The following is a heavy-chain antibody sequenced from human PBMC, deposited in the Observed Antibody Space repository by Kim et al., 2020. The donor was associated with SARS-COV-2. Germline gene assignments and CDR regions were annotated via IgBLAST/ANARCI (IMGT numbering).Heavy chain of an antibody. Sequence: SETLSLTCTVSGGSISSGGYYWSWIRQHPGKGLEWIGYIYYSGSTYYNPSLKSRVTISVDTSKNQFSLKLSSVTAADTAVYYCARADNQYSGTGYWGQGTLVTVSS. V-gene: IGHV4-31*03. CDR2: IYYSGST. CDR1: GGSISSGGYY. D-gene: IGHD5-12*01. CDR3: ARADNQYSGTGY. J-gene: IGHJ4*02.